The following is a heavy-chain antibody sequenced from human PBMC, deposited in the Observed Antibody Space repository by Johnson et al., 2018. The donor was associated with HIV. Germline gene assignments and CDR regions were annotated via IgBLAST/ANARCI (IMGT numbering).Heavy chain of an antibody. CDR1: GFTFSSYA. CDR3: AKDIQSHVNWNYADDAF. J-gene: IGHJ3*01. CDR2: ISYDGSNK. V-gene: IGHV3-30-3*01. D-gene: IGHD1-7*01. Sequence: VESGGGVVQPGRSLRLSCAASGFTFSSYAMHWVRQAPGKGLEWVAVISYDGSNKYYADSVKGRFTISRDNSKNTLYLQMNSLRPEDTAVYYCAKDIQSHVNWNYADDAF.